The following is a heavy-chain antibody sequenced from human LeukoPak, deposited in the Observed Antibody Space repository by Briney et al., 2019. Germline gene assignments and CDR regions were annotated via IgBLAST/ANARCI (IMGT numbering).Heavy chain of an antibody. V-gene: IGHV3-20*04. CDR1: GFTFDEYG. CDR2: INWNGGRT. Sequence: GGSLRLSCAAPGFTFDEYGMSWVRQAPRKGLEWVSGINWNGGRTGFADAVKGRFPLSRDNAKNSLYLQMNSLRAEDTALYYCARQSSGWYGDAFDIWGQGTMVTVSS. J-gene: IGHJ3*02. D-gene: IGHD6-19*01. CDR3: ARQSSGWYGDAFDI.